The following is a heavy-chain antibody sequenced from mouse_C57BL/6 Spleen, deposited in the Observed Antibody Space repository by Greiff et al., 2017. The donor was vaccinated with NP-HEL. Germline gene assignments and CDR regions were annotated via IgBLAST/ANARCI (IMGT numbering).Heavy chain of an antibody. CDR3: ARNSDYYGEWYYFDY. V-gene: IGHV5-17*01. D-gene: IGHD1-1*01. CDR2: ISSGSSTI. CDR1: GFTFSDYG. J-gene: IGHJ2*01. Sequence: EVKVVESGGGLVKPGGSLKLSCAASGFTFSDYGMHWVRQAPEKGLEWVAYISSGSSTIYYADTVKGRFTISRDNAKNTLFLQMTSLRSEDTAMYYCARNSDYYGEWYYFDYWGQGTTLTVSS.